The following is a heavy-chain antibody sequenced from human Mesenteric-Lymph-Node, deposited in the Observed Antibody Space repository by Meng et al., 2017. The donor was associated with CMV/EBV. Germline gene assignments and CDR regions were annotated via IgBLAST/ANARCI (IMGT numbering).Heavy chain of an antibody. Sequence: GGSLRLSCAASGFTVSSNYMSWVRQAPGKGLEWVSVIYSGGSTYYADSVKGRFTISRDNSKNTLYLQMNSLRAEDTAVYYCARDKDCSSTSCYWGYYYYGMDVWGQGTTVTVSS. CDR1: GFTVSSNY. D-gene: IGHD2-2*01. CDR2: IYSGGST. V-gene: IGHV3-66*02. CDR3: ARDKDCSSTSCYWGYYYYGMDV. J-gene: IGHJ6*02.